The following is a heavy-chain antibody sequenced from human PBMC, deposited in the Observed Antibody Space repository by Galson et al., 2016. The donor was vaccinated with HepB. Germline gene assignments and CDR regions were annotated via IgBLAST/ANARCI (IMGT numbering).Heavy chain of an antibody. J-gene: IGHJ4*02. V-gene: IGHV4-34*01. CDR3: ARGGGGFDY. CDR1: GESFSDHF. Sequence: ETLSLTCAVYGESFSDHFWSWIRQPPGKGLEWLGEINHSGSTDYNPSLKSRVTISVDTSKDQFSLKLNTVTAADTAVYYCARGGGGFDYWGQGALVTVSS. CDR2: INHSGST. D-gene: IGHD3-16*01.